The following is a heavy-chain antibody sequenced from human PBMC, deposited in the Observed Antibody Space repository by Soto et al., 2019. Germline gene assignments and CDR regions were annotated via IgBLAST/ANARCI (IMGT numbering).Heavy chain of an antibody. CDR1: GGSVSSGSYY. CDR3: ARGGRYDAFDI. CDR2: IYYSGST. V-gene: IGHV4-61*01. Sequence: SESLSLTCTVSGGSVSSGSYYGSWIRQPPGKGLEWIGYIYYSGSTNYNPSLKSRVTISVDTSKNQFSLKLSSVTAADTAVYYCARGGRYDAFDIWGQGTMVTVSS. J-gene: IGHJ3*02. D-gene: IGHD1-1*01.